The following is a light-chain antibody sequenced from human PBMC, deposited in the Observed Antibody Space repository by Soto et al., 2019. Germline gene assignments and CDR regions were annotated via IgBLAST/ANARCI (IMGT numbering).Light chain of an antibody. J-gene: IGLJ1*01. CDR1: SSDVGSYNL. CDR2: EAT. V-gene: IGLV2-23*01. Sequence: QAVVTQPASVSGSPGQSITISCTGTSSDVGSYNLVSWYQQHPGKAPKLMIYEATKRPSGVSGRFSGSKSGNTASLTISGLQAEDEADYYCCSYAGSSTFYVFGTGTQLTVL. CDR3: CSYAGSSTFYV.